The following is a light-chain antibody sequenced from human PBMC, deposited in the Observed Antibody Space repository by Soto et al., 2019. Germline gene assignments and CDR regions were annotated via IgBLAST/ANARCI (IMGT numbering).Light chain of an antibody. CDR3: IQDYNYPLT. V-gene: IGKV1-9*01. CDR1: QGISSY. Sequence: DIQLTQSPSFLSASVGDRVTITCRASQGISSYLAWYQQKPGKAPKLLIYAASTLQSGVPLRFSGSGSGTSFTLTISSLQPEDFATYYCIQDYNYPLTFGGGTKVDIK. CDR2: AAS. J-gene: IGKJ4*01.